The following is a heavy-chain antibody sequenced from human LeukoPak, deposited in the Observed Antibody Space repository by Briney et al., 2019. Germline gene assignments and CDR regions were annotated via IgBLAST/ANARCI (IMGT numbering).Heavy chain of an antibody. D-gene: IGHD3-9*01. V-gene: IGHV1-2*02. CDR1: GYTFTGYY. Sequence: ASVKVSCKASGYTFTGYYMHRVRQAPGHGLEWMGWINPNSGGTNYAQKFQGRVTMTRDTSISTAYMELSRLRSDDTAVYYCARDPGLRYFDWKRSAPDAFDIWGQGTMVTVSS. J-gene: IGHJ3*02. CDR3: ARDPGLRYFDWKRSAPDAFDI. CDR2: INPNSGGT.